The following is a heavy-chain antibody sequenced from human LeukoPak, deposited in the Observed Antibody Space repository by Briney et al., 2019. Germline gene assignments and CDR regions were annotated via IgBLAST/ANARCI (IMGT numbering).Heavy chain of an antibody. CDR3: ARDPAFFDSSVYYPHFVY. CDR1: AGSFSEYY. J-gene: IGHJ4*02. D-gene: IGHD3-22*01. Sequence: PSATLSLTCAVDAGSFSEYYWGCIRQHPRKWMEWNREINHSERNNYNPYLKSRVTISVDSSKNHFTRKLRSVTAAATAVYSFARDPAFFDSSVYYPHFVYCGQGNLCTASS. V-gene: IGHV4-34*01. CDR2: INHSERN.